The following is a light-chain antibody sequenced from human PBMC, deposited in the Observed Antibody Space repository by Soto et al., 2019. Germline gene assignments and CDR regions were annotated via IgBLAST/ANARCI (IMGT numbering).Light chain of an antibody. CDR2: AVT. Sequence: QAVLTQPRSVSGSPGQSVTISCTGTSSDVGGYNYVSWYQQYPGKAPKVMIYAVTKRPSGVPDRISGSKSGNTASLTISGLQAEDVADYYCCSYAGSYTHSVLGTGTRVTVL. CDR3: CSYAGSYTHSV. J-gene: IGLJ1*01. CDR1: SSDVGGYNY. V-gene: IGLV2-11*01.